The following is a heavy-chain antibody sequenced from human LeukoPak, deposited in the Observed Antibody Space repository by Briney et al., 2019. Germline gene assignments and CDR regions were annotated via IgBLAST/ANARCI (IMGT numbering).Heavy chain of an antibody. Sequence: GGSLRLSCVASGITFSTYWIHWVRQAPGKGLVWVSRINSDGSSATYADSVKGRFTISRDNAKNTVYLQMNSLRVEDTAVYFCTSRNGSGDYWGQGTPVTVSS. CDR1: GITFSTYW. V-gene: IGHV3-74*01. D-gene: IGHD3-10*01. CDR2: INSDGSSA. J-gene: IGHJ4*02. CDR3: TSRNGSGDY.